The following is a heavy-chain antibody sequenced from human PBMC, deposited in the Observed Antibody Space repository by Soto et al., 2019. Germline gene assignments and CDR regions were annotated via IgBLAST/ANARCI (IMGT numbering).Heavy chain of an antibody. Sequence: GGPLGLSCEAPGFTFSSDAMSWVRQAPGKGLEWVSGISGSGGATYYADSVKGRFTISRDNSKNTLYLQMNSLRAEDTAVYHCAKRDCSGGSCYWGAFECRGQRTTVTGSS. CDR3: AKRDCSGGSCYWGAFEC. D-gene: IGHD2-15*01. CDR1: GFTFSSDA. V-gene: IGHV3-23*01. J-gene: IGHJ3*01. CDR2: ISGSGGAT.